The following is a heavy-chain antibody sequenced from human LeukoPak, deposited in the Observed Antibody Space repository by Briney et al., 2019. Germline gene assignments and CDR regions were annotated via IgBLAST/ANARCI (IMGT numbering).Heavy chain of an antibody. J-gene: IGHJ4*02. V-gene: IGHV1-69*04. CDR3: AKDRFGKAVAGTSLDY. Sequence: AASVKVSCKASGGTFSSYAISWVRQAPGQGLEWMGRIIPILGIANYAQKFQGRVTITADKSTSTAYMELSSLRSEDTAVYYCAKDRFGKAVAGTSLDYWGQGTLVTVSS. D-gene: IGHD6-19*01. CDR2: IIPILGIA. CDR1: GGTFSSYA.